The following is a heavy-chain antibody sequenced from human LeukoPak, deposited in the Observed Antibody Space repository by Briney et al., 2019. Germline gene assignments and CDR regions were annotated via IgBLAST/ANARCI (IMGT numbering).Heavy chain of an antibody. CDR2: IGAGADT. V-gene: IGHV3-13*01. Sequence: GGSLRLSCAASGFSFSNSDMHWVRHATGKGLEWVSAIGAGADTYYPDSVKGRFTISRDNANNSLYLQMNSLRAEDTALYYCARGSSFHNYWGQGTLVTVSS. J-gene: IGHJ4*02. CDR1: GFSFSNSD. CDR3: ARGSSFHNY. D-gene: IGHD6-6*01.